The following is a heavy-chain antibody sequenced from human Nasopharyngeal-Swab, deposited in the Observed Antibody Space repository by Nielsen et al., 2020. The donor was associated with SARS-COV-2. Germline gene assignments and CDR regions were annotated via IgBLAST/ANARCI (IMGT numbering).Heavy chain of an antibody. V-gene: IGHV3-33*08. Sequence: GESLKISCAASGFTFSSYAMSWVRQAPGKGLEWVAVIWYDGSNKYYADSVKGRFTISRDNSKNTLYLQMNSLRAEDTAVYYCAREGGYSYGWSTYYYYGMDVWGQGTTVTVSS. CDR1: GFTFSSYA. CDR2: IWYDGSNK. J-gene: IGHJ6*02. D-gene: IGHD5-18*01. CDR3: AREGGYSYGWSTYYYYGMDV.